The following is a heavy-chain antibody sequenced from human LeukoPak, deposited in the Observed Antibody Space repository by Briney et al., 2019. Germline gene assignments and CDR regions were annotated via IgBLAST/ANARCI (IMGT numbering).Heavy chain of an antibody. CDR1: GGSISSYY. V-gene: IGHV4-34*01. CDR2: INHSGST. J-gene: IGHJ6*03. Sequence: SETLSLTCSVSGGSISSYYWSWIRQPPGKGLEWIGEINHSGSTNYNPSLKSRVTISVDTSKNQFSLKLSSVTAADTAVYYCARGGTVTTPYYYYYMDVWGKGTTVTVSS. CDR3: ARGGTVTTPYYYYYMDV. D-gene: IGHD4-11*01.